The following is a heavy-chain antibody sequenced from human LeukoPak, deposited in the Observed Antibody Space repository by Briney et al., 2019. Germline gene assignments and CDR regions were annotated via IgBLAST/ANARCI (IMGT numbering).Heavy chain of an antibody. Sequence: SVKVSCKVSGGSFSSYAISWLRQAPGQGLEWMGGIIPVSGATSYPHKFQGRVTISADESTSTSYMELSSPRSEDTAVYYCATNSYYDFWSGYFDSWGRGTLVTVSS. J-gene: IGHJ5*01. CDR2: IIPVSGAT. CDR3: ATNSYYDFWSGYFDS. V-gene: IGHV1-69*13. D-gene: IGHD3-3*01. CDR1: GGSFSSYA.